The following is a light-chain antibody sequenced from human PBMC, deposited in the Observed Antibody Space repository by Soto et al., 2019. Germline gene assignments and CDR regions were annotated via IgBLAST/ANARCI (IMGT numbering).Light chain of an antibody. CDR1: SSNIGSNH. J-gene: IGLJ2*01. Sequence: QSVLTQPPSASGTPGQRVTISCSGSSSNIGSNHVYWYQQSPGMAPKLLMYRSDQRPTGVPDRFSGSKSGTAASLAISGPRSDDEADYYCSARNAILRGLVFGGGTKLTFL. V-gene: IGLV1-47*01. CDR2: RSD. CDR3: SARNAILRGLV.